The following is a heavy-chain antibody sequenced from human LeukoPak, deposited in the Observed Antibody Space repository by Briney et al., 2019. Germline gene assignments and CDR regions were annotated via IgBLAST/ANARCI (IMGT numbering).Heavy chain of an antibody. CDR1: GDSISTSNSY. V-gene: IGHV4-39*01. CDR3: ARNIAVAGRGDYMDV. D-gene: IGHD6-19*01. J-gene: IGHJ6*03. CDR2: IYYSGNT. Sequence: SETLSLTCTVSGDSISTSNSYWGWIHQPPGKGLEWIGSIYYSGNTYYNPSLKSRVTISVDTSKNQFSLKLSSVTAADTAVYYCARNIAVAGRGDYMDVWGKGTTVTISS.